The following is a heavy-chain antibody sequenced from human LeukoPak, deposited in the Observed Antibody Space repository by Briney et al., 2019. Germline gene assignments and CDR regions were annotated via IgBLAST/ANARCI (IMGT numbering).Heavy chain of an antibody. D-gene: IGHD3-22*01. CDR1: GFTFSSYW. J-gene: IGHJ6*02. Sequence: GGSLRLSCAASGFTFSSYWMSWVRQAPGKGLEWVANIKQDGSEKYYVDSVKGRFTISRDNAKNSLYLQMNSLRAEDTAVYYCARESRVDYYDSSGPSYYYGMDVWGQGTTVTVSS. CDR2: IKQDGSEK. V-gene: IGHV3-7*01. CDR3: ARESRVDYYDSSGPSYYYGMDV.